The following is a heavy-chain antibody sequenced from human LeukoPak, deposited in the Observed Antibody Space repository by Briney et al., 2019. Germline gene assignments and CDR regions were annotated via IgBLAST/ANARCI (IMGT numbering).Heavy chain of an antibody. V-gene: IGHV3-11*04. CDR3: VREGSSDAFDI. CDR2: ISSSGSTI. CDR1: GFTFSDYY. J-gene: IGHJ3*02. Sequence: GGSLRLSCAASGFTFSDYYMSWIRQAPGKGLEWVSYISSSGSTIYYADSVKGRFTISRDNAENSLYLQMTSLRAEDTAVYHCVREGSSDAFDIWGQGTMVTVPS. D-gene: IGHD2-2*01.